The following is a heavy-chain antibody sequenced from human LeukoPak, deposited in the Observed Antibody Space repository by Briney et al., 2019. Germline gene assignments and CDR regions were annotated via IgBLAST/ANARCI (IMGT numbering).Heavy chain of an antibody. CDR3: ARVEGPGIAGS. CDR1: GFTFSSYW. Sequence: PGGSLRLSCADSGFTFSSYWMSWVRQAPGKGLEWVANIKQEGSEKYYVDSVKGRFTISRDNAKNSLYLQMNSLRAEDTAVYYCARVEGPGIAGSWGQGTLVTVSS. CDR2: IKQEGSEK. J-gene: IGHJ4*02. D-gene: IGHD6-13*01. V-gene: IGHV3-7*01.